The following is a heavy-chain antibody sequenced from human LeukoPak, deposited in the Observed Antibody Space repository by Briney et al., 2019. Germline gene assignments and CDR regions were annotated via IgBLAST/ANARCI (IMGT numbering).Heavy chain of an antibody. CDR1: GYTFTSYG. CDR3: ARDWSGGYCSSTSCRDWFDL. CDR2: ISAYNGNT. J-gene: IGHJ5*02. D-gene: IGHD2-2*01. V-gene: IGHV1-18*01. Sequence: ASVKVSCKASGYTFTSYGISWVRQAPGQGLEWMGWISAYNGNTNYAQKLQGRVTMTTDTSTSTAYMELRSLRSDDTAVYYCARDWSGGYCSSTSCRDWFDLWGQGTPVTVSS.